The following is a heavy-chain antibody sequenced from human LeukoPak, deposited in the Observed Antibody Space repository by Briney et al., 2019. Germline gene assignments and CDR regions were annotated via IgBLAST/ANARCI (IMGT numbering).Heavy chain of an antibody. CDR2: ISYDGSNK. D-gene: IGHD2-15*01. CDR1: GFTFSSYG. J-gene: IGHJ5*02. V-gene: IGHV3-30*03. Sequence: GGSLRLSCAASGFTFSSYGMHWVRQAPGKGLEWVAVISYDGSNKYYADSVKGRFTISRDNSKNTLYLQMNSLRAEDTAVYYCARDTREFDPWGQGTLVTVSS. CDR3: ARDTREFDP.